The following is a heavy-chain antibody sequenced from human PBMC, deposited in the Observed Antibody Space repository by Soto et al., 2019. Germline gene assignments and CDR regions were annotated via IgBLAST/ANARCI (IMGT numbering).Heavy chain of an antibody. Sequence: PGESLKISCKGSGYSFTSYWISWVRQMPGKGLEWMGRIDPSDSYTNYSPSFQGHVTISADKSISTAYLQWSSLKASDTAMYYCACAPRGLLRSSSWYSANYYYYGMDVWGQGTTVTVSS. CDR3: ACAPRGLLRSSSWYSANYYYYGMDV. J-gene: IGHJ6*02. CDR2: IDPSDSYT. CDR1: GYSFTSYW. V-gene: IGHV5-10-1*01. D-gene: IGHD6-13*01.